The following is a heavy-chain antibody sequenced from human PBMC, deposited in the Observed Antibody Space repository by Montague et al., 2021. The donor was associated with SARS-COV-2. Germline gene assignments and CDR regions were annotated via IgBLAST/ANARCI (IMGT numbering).Heavy chain of an antibody. CDR3: ARYGSYFEH. D-gene: IGHD1-26*01. Sequence: SETLSLTCTVSGGSIRSYYWSWIRQTPGKGLEWIGYIYYDGSTNYNPSLKSRVTMSVDSSKNQFSLRLSSVTAADTAVYYCARYGSYFEHWDQGTLVTVSS. CDR1: GGSIRSYY. V-gene: IGHV4-59*03. J-gene: IGHJ4*02. CDR2: IYYDGST.